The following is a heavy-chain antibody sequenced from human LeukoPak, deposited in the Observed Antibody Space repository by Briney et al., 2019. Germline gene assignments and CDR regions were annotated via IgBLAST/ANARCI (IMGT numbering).Heavy chain of an antibody. CDR3: ALASGWYDEAVRYYNYGMDA. CDR2: TYYRSKWYN. D-gene: IGHD6-19*01. J-gene: IGHJ6*02. V-gene: IGHV6-1*01. Sequence: SQTLSLTCAISGDTVSSNRATWNWIRQSPSRGLEWLGGTYYRSKWYNDYAVSVKSRITINPDTSKNQFSLQLNSVTPEDTAVYYCALASGWYDEAVRYYNYGMDAWGQGTTVTVSS. CDR1: GDTVSSNRAT.